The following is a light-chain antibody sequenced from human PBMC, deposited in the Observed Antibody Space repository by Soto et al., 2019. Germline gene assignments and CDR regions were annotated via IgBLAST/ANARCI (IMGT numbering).Light chain of an antibody. J-gene: IGKJ1*01. V-gene: IGKV3-20*01. CDR3: QQYGFLPRT. Sequence: VLTQSPDTLSLSPGDGATLSCRASQTISDNYLAWYQQKPGQAPRLVIYGASSRATGIPDRFSGSGSGTDFTLTISGLEPEDFAVYYCQQYGFLPRTFGQGTRWISN. CDR2: GAS. CDR1: QTISDNY.